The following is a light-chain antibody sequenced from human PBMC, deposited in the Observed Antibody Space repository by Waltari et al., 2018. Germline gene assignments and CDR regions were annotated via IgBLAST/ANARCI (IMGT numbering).Light chain of an antibody. CDR3: QQIYSNPYS. V-gene: IGKV1-39*01. J-gene: IGKJ2*01. CDR2: AAS. CDR1: QSVSDY. Sequence: DIPMTQSPSSLSASVGDRVTLTCRASQSVSDYLNWYQQKPGKAPNLLIYAASNLQSGVSSRFRGDGSGTHFTLTISNLQPEDFAVYYCQQIYSNPYSFGQGTKLEIK.